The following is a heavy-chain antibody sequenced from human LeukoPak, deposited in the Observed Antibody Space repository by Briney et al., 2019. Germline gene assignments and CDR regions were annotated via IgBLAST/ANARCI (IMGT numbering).Heavy chain of an antibody. D-gene: IGHD5-18*01. J-gene: IGHJ4*02. CDR1: GGSINSGGYS. Sequence: PSETLSLTCAVSGGSINSGGYSWSWIRQPPGKGLEWMGYIHHSGSTYYNPSLKSRVTMSVDRSKNHFSLKLNSVTAADTAVYYCARGYGTFDFWGQGILVTVSS. CDR3: ARGYGTFDF. CDR2: IHHSGST. V-gene: IGHV4-30-2*01.